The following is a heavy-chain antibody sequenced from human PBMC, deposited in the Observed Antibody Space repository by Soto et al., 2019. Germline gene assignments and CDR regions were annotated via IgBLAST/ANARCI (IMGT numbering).Heavy chain of an antibody. CDR3: AKVSRFHSSGPYYFDY. J-gene: IGHJ4*02. Sequence: ASVKVSCKASGFTFTSSAVQWVRQARGQRLEWIGWIVVGSGNTNYAQKFQERVTITRDMSTSTAYMELNSLRAEDTAVDYCAKVSRFHSSGPYYFDYWGQGTLVTVSS. V-gene: IGHV1-58*01. D-gene: IGHD6-19*01. CDR1: GFTFTSSA. CDR2: IVVGSGNT.